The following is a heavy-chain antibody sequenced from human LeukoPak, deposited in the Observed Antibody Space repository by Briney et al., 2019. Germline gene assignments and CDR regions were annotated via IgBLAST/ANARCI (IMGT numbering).Heavy chain of an antibody. V-gene: IGHV4-59*01. CDR2: IYYSGST. Sequence: SETLSLTCTVSGGSISSYYWSWIRQPPGKGLEWIGYIYYSGSTNYNPSLKSRVTISVDTSKNQFSLELSSVTAADTAVYYCAREWLRGDYQDAWGQGTLVTVSS. CDR1: GGSISSYY. CDR3: AREWLRGDYQDA. D-gene: IGHD4-17*01. J-gene: IGHJ5*02.